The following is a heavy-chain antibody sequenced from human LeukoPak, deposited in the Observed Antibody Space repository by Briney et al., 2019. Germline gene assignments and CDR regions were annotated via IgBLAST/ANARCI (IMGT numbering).Heavy chain of an antibody. D-gene: IGHD2-2*03. J-gene: IGHJ6*02. CDR3: ARGDGYCSSTSCYAVPSYGLDV. CDR2: ISSSGRTI. V-gene: IGHV3-48*03. Sequence: GGSLRLSCAASGFTFSSYEFNWVRQAPGKGLEWVSYISSSGRTIFYADSVKGRFTISRDNAKNSLYLQMNSLRAEDTAVYHCARGDGYCSSTSCYAVPSYGLDVWGQGTTVTVSS. CDR1: GFTFSSYE.